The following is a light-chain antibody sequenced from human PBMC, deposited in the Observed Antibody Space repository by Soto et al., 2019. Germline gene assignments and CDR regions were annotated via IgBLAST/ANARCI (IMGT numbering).Light chain of an antibody. CDR1: SSDVGGFDY. V-gene: IGLV2-14*01. CDR3: SSYTSSSTYV. Sequence: QSALTQPASVSGSPGPSITISCTGTSSDVGGFDYVSWFQQHPGKAPKLMIYDVSNRPSGVSNLFSGSKSGNTASLTISGLQTEDEADYYCSSYTSSSTYVFGTGIKVTVL. J-gene: IGLJ1*01. CDR2: DVS.